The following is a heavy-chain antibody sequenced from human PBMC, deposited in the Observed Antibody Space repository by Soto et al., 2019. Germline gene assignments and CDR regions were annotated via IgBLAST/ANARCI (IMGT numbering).Heavy chain of an antibody. CDR3: ARDGEAAGLYISL. D-gene: IGHD3-16*01. Sequence: GSLRLACPASRFRGFSYGMNWVRKDPGKGLEWVASINQDGREKYYVDSVKGRFTISRDNAKNSLYLQVNSLRAEDAAVYYCARDGEAAGLYISLRGPGLLVTGSS. V-gene: IGHV3-7*01. J-gene: IGHJ2*01. CDR2: INQDGREK. CDR1: RFRGFSYG.